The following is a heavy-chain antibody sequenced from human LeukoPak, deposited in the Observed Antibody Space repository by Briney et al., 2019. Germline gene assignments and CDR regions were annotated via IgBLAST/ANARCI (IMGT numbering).Heavy chain of an antibody. J-gene: IGHJ3*02. Sequence: SQTLSLTCTVSGGSIGSGTYFWSWIRQPAGKGLDYIGRLYTSGTTNYNPSLKSRVTISLDTSKKQFSLKLSSVTAADTAVYYCAREVRGAFDIWGQGTMVTVSS. CDR1: GGSIGSGTYF. CDR2: LYTSGTT. D-gene: IGHD2-2*01. CDR3: AREVRGAFDI. V-gene: IGHV4-61*02.